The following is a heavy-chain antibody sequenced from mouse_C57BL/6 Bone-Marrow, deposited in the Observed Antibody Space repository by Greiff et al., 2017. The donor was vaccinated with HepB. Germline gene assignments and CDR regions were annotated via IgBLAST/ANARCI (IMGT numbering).Heavy chain of an antibody. CDR1: GYTFTSYL. J-gene: IGHJ3*01. CDR2: IDPNRGGT. CDR3: ARSDDGLAWFAY. Sequence: QVQLQQPGAELVKPGASVKLSCKASGYTFTSYLMHWVKQRPGRGLEWIGRIDPNRGGTKYNEKFKSKATLTVDTPSSTAYMQLSSLTSEYSAVYYCARSDDGLAWFAYWGQGTLVTVSA. V-gene: IGHV1-72*01. D-gene: IGHD2-3*01.